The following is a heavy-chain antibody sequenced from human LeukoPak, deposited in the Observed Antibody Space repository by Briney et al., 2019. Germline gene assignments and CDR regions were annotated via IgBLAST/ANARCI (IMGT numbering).Heavy chain of an antibody. D-gene: IGHD5-24*01. CDR3: ATYLSWLQGPYHYNYAMDV. Sequence: ASVKVSCKASGYTFTSNYIHWVRQAPGQGLEWMGMIYPRDGSTSYAQKFQGRVTMTEDTSTDTAYMELRSLRSEDTAVYFCATYLSWLQGPYHYNYAMDVWGQGTTVTVSS. CDR1: GYTFTSNY. CDR2: IYPRDGST. J-gene: IGHJ6*02. V-gene: IGHV1-46*01.